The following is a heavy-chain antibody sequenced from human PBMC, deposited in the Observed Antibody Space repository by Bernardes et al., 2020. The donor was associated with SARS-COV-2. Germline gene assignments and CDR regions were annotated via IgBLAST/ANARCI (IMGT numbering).Heavy chain of an antibody. V-gene: IGHV1-2*02. CDR3: ARLASEPLYYYYYYGMDV. CDR2: ITPNSGGT. Sequence: ASLKVSCKASGYTFTGYYMHWVRQAPGQGLEWMGWITPNSGGTTYAQKFQGRVTMTRDTSISTAYMELSRLRSDDTAVYYCARLASEPLYYYYYYGMDVWGQGTTVTVSS. J-gene: IGHJ6*02. CDR1: GYTFTGYY.